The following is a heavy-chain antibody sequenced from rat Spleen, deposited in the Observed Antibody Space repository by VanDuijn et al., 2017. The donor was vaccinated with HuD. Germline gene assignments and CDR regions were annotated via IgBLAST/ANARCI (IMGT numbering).Heavy chain of an antibody. CDR2: INPNGATT. J-gene: IGHJ1*01. Sequence: EVQLVESGGGLVQPGKSLKLSCVASGFTFNVYWMAWIRQAPGKGLEWVSSINPNGATTYYPDSVKGRFTISRHNAKSTLYLQMDSLRSEDTATYYCARRQPLYWYFDFWGPGTMVTVSS. V-gene: IGHV5-31*01. CDR3: ARRQPLYWYFDF. D-gene: IGHD3-1*01. CDR1: GFTFNVYW.